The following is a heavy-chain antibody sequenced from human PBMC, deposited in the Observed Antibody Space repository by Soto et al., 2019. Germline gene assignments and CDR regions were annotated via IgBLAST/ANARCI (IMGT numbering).Heavy chain of an antibody. D-gene: IGHD6-6*01. Sequence: ASVKVSCKASGYSFNGYYIHWVRQAPGQGLECMGWINPNRGGTYYGQNFQGRVTMTRDTSIDTAYMELNRLKSDDTAVYYCARGVGSSRLDHWGQGTLVTVSS. CDR3: ARGVGSSRLDH. CDR2: INPNRGGT. J-gene: IGHJ4*02. CDR1: GYSFNGYY. V-gene: IGHV1-2*02.